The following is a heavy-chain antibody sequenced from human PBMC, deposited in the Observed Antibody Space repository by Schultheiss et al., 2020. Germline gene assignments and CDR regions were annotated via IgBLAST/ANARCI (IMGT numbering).Heavy chain of an antibody. CDR2: ISYDGSNK. Sequence: GGSLRLSCAASGFTFSSYGMHWVRQAPGKGLEWVAVISYDGSNKYYADSVKGRFTISRDNSKNTLYLQMNSLRAEDTAVYYCAKEAVTAIRGWYFDLWGRGTLVTVSS. V-gene: IGHV3-30*18. CDR1: GFTFSSYG. CDR3: AKEAVTAIRGWYFDL. D-gene: IGHD2-21*02. J-gene: IGHJ2*01.